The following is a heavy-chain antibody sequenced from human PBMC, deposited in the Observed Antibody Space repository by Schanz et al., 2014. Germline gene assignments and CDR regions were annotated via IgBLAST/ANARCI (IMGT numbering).Heavy chain of an antibody. J-gene: IGHJ6*02. CDR1: GITFSSHS. V-gene: IGHV3-48*04. Sequence: EVQLMESGGGLVQPGGSLRLSCAASGITFSSHSFNWVRQAPGKGLEWVSLISDSGDTAYYADSVKGRFTISRDNAKNSLFLQMNSLRAEDTAVYYCLAPDYGMDVWGQGTTVTVSS. CDR3: LAPDYGMDV. CDR2: ISDSGDTA.